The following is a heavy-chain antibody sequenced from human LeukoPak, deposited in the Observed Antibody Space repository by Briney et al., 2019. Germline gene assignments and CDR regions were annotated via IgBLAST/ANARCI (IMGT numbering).Heavy chain of an antibody. CDR2: IYTSGST. V-gene: IGHV4-4*07. D-gene: IGHD4-17*01. CDR3: ARESVTTSYYYYYMDV. Sequence: SETLSLTCTVSGGSISSYYWSWIRHHAGKGLEWIGRIYTSGSTNYNPSLKSRVTIPVDTSKTQFSLKLHSVTAAATAVYYVARESVTTSYYYYYMDVWGKGTTVTISS. J-gene: IGHJ6*03. CDR1: GGSISSYY.